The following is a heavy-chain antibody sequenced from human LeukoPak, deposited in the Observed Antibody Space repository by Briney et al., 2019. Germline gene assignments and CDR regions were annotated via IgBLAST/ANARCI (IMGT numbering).Heavy chain of an antibody. V-gene: IGHV3-30*02. J-gene: IGHJ4*02. D-gene: IGHD3-10*01. Sequence: VGTLRLSCAPSGFTFSSYGVHWVRQTPGKGLEWGASMQNDGSYKHYADSVNGRFTISRDNFKNTLYLQMSSLRAEDTAVYYCASDYYESGNTGHWGEGTLVTVSS. CDR3: ASDYYESGNTGH. CDR1: GFTFSSYG. CDR2: MQNDGSYK.